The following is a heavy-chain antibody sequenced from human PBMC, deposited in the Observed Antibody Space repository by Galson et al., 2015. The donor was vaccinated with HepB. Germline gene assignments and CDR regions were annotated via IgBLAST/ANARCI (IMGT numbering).Heavy chain of an antibody. D-gene: IGHD3-22*01. J-gene: IGHJ4*02. V-gene: IGHV3-15*01. CDR1: GFTFSNAW. CDR2: IKSKTDGGTT. CDR3: TTDYYDSPLGY. Sequence: SLRLSCAASGFTFSNAWMSWVLQAPGKGLEWVGRIKSKTDGGTTDYAAPVKGRFTISRDDSKNTLYLQMNSLKTEDTAVYYCTTDYYDSPLGYWGQGTLVTVSS.